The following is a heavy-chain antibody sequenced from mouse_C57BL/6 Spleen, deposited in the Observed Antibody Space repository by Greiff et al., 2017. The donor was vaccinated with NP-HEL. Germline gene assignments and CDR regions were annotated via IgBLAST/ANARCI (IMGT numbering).Heavy chain of an antibody. D-gene: IGHD2-4*01. V-gene: IGHV5-2*01. CDR3: ARYDSTYYAMDY. Sequence: EVKVVESGGGLVQPGESLKLSCESNEYEFPSHDMSWVRKTPEKRLELVAAINSDGGSTYYPDTMERRFIISRDNTKKTLYLQMSSLRSEDTALYYCARYDSTYYAMDYWGQGTSVTVSS. J-gene: IGHJ4*01. CDR1: EYEFPSHD. CDR2: INSDGGST.